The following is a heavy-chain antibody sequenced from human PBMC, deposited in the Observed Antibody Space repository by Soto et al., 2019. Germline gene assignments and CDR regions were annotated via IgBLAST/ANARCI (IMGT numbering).Heavy chain of an antibody. D-gene: IGHD4-17*01. CDR2: IYYSGST. Sequence: SETLSLTCTVSGGSISSRSYYWGWIPQPPGKGLEWIWSIYYSGSTYYNPSLKSRVTISVDTSKNQFSLKLSSVTAEDTAVYYCARQSGTGWGKNYGGSWFDPWGQGTLVTVSS. CDR1: GGSISSRSYY. CDR3: ARQSGTGWGKNYGGSWFDP. J-gene: IGHJ5*02. V-gene: IGHV4-39*01.